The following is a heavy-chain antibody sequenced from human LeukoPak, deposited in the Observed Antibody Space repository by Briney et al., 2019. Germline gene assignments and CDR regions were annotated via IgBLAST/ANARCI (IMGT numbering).Heavy chain of an antibody. CDR3: ANHLACGSTSCPPFDD. D-gene: IGHD2-2*01. Sequence: GGSLRLSCAASGFTFSSYGMHWVRQAPGKGLEWVAVISYDGLTKRYSDSVKGRFTISRDNAENMLYLQMNSLRAEDTAVYYCANHLACGSTSCPPFDDWGQGTLVTVSS. CDR1: GFTFSSYG. V-gene: IGHV3-30*12. J-gene: IGHJ4*02. CDR2: ISYDGLTK.